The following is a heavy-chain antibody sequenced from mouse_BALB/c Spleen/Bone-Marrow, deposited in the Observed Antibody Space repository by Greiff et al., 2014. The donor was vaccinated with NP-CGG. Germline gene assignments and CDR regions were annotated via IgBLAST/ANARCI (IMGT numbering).Heavy chain of an antibody. V-gene: IGHV1S16*01. Sequence: QVQLQQSGAELVKPGASVKLSCKASGYTFTSYYMYWVKQRPGQGLEWIGGINPSNGGTNFNEKFKSKATLTVDKSSSTAYMQLSSLTSEDSAVYYCTRTHYYGSRYYCAMDYWGQGTSVTVSS. CDR1: GYTFTSYY. CDR2: INPSNGGT. D-gene: IGHD1-1*01. CDR3: TRTHYYGSRYYCAMDY. J-gene: IGHJ4*01.